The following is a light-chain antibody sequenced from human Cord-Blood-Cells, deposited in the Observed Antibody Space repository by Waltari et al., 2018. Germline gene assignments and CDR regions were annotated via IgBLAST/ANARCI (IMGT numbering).Light chain of an antibody. CDR3: MQALQTPPWT. V-gene: IGKV2-28*01. Sequence: IGMTQSPLSLPVTPGDPASISCRSSQSLLHSNGYNYLDRYLQKTGQSSPHLIYLGSNRAHGVPDRISGSGSGTDYSLKISSLEDADDGVYYCMQALQTPPWTFGQGTKVEIK. CDR1: QSLLHSNGYNY. J-gene: IGKJ1*01. CDR2: LGS.